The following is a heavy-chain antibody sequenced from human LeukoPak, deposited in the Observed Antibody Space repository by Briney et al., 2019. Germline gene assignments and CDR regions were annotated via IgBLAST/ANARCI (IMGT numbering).Heavy chain of an antibody. CDR2: ITPIFGTA. J-gene: IGHJ6*03. V-gene: IGHV1-69*01. D-gene: IGHD1-26*01. Sequence: SVKVSCKASGGTFSSYAISWVRQAPGQGLEWMGGITPIFGTANYAQKFQGRVTITADESTSTAYMELSSLRSEDTAVYYCARDPGSYLGYYYYMDVWGKGTTVTVSS. CDR3: ARDPGSYLGYYYYMDV. CDR1: GGTFSSYA.